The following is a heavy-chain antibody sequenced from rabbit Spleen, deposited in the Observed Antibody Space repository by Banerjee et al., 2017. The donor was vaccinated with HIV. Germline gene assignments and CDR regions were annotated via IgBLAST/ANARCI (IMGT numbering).Heavy chain of an antibody. CDR3: AIDLTGVIGCIFGW. Sequence: QEQVLEYGGGLVKPEGSLKLYCTASGFSFSNKVVMCWVRQAPGKGLEWIACINAVTGKPVYATWAKVRFTISNASSTTVTLQLTSLTAADTATYFCAIDLTGVIGCIFGWWVPVTLVTVS. CDR1: GFSFSNKVV. CDR2: INAVTGKP. V-gene: IGHV1S45*01. J-gene: IGHJ4*01. D-gene: IGHD1-1*01.